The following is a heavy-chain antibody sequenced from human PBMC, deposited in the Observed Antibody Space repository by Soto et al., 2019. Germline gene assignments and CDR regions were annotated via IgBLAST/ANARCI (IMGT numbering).Heavy chain of an antibody. Sequence: ASVKVSCKASGYTFTSYAMHWVRQAPGQRLEWMGWINAGNGNTKYSQKFQGRVTITRDKSESTAYMELSSLRSEDTAVYYCARFDYGGNSFENWGKGTLVTVSS. D-gene: IGHD4-17*01. V-gene: IGHV1-3*01. CDR3: ARFDYGGNSFEN. CDR2: INAGNGNT. J-gene: IGHJ4*02. CDR1: GYTFTSYA.